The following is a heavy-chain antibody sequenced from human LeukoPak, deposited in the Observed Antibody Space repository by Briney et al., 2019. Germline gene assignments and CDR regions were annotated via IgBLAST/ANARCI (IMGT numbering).Heavy chain of an antibody. CDR3: ARDIVGTTAGGDYYGIDV. V-gene: IGHV4-59*12. D-gene: IGHD1-26*01. Sequence: PSETLSLTCTVSGGSISGYYWSWIRQPPGKGLEWIGYMYYSGSTKYNPSLKSRASISLDTSKHQFSLKLTSVTAADTAVYYCARDIVGTTAGGDYYGIDVWGQGTTVTVSS. CDR1: GGSISGYY. CDR2: MYYSGST. J-gene: IGHJ6*02.